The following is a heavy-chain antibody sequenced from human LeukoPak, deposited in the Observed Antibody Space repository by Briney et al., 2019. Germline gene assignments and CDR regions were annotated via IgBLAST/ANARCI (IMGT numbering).Heavy chain of an antibody. CDR1: GYTFTGYY. CDR3: ARDWGWFGESDAFDI. Sequence: ASVKVSCKASGYTFTGYYMHWVRQAPGQGLEWMGWINPNSGATNYAQKFQGRVTMTRDTSISTASMELSSLKPDDTAVYYCARDWGWFGESDAFDIWGQGTLVTVSS. D-gene: IGHD3-10*01. CDR2: INPNSGAT. J-gene: IGHJ3*02. V-gene: IGHV1-2*02.